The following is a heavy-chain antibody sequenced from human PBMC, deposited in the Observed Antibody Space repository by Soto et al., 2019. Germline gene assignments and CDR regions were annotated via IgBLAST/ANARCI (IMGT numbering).Heavy chain of an antibody. CDR3: ARYFFGGGGYYYGIDL. V-gene: IGHV5-51*01. CDR1: GYSFTSYW. J-gene: IGHJ6*02. Sequence: ASLKNSWKSSGYSFTSYWIGWVRQMPGKGLEWMGIIYPGDSDTRYSPSFQGQVTISADKSISTAYLQWSSLKASDTAMYYCARYFFGGGGYYYGIDLWCEGRTVTLSS. CDR2: IYPGDSDT. D-gene: IGHD3-16*01.